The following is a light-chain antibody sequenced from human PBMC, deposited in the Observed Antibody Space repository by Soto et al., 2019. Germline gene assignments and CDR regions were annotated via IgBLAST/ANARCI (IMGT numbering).Light chain of an antibody. V-gene: IGKV3-20*01. Sequence: ETVLTQSPGTLSLSPGERATLSCRASQSVWSSLLAWYQHKPGQTPRLLIYGASSRATGIPDRFSGSGSGTDFTLTISRLEPEDFAVYYCQQYGRPWTFGQGTKGEIK. J-gene: IGKJ1*01. CDR3: QQYGRPWT. CDR2: GAS. CDR1: QSVWSSL.